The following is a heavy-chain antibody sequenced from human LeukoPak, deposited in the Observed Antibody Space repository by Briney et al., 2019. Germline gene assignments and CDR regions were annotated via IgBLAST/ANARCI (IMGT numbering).Heavy chain of an antibody. D-gene: IGHD5-24*01. V-gene: IGHV3-11*04. CDR3: ARESSSGRDGYNSYYFDY. Sequence: GGSLRLSCAASGFTFSDYYTSWIRQAPGKGLEWVSYISSSGSTIYYADSVKGRFTISRDNAKNSLYLQMNSLRAEDTAVYYCARESSSGRDGYNSYYFDYWGQGTLVTVSS. CDR2: ISSSGSTI. J-gene: IGHJ4*02. CDR1: GFTFSDYY.